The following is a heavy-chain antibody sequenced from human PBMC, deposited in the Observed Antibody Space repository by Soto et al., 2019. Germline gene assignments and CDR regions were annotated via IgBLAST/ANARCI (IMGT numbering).Heavy chain of an antibody. V-gene: IGHV4-30-4*01. CDR1: GGSISSGDYY. CDR2: IYYSGST. Sequence: QVQLQESGPGLVKPSQTLSLTCTVSGGSISSGDYYWSWIRQPPGKGLEWIGYIYYSGSTYYNPSLKSRVTISVDTSKNQLSLKLSSVTAADTAVYYCARDSTIFGVGRPFDYWGQGTLVTVSS. D-gene: IGHD3-3*01. J-gene: IGHJ4*02. CDR3: ARDSTIFGVGRPFDY.